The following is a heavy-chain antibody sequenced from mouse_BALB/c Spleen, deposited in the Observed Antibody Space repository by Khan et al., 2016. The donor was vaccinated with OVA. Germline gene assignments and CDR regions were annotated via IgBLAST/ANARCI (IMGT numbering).Heavy chain of an antibody. J-gene: IGHJ2*01. V-gene: IGHV3-2*02. CDR1: GYSITSGYA. D-gene: IGHD1-1*01. CDR2: ISYSGVT. CDR3: ARGNYYGYYFDY. Sequence: EVQLQESGPGLVKPSQSLSLTCTVTGYSITSGYAWNRIRQFPGNKLEWMGYISYSGVTSYNPSLKSRISITRDTSKNQFFLQLNSLITEDTATYYCARGNYYGYYFDYWGQGTTLTVSS.